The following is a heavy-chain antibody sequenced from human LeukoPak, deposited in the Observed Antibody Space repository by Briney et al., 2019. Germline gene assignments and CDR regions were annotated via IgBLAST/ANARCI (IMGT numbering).Heavy chain of an antibody. Sequence: HPGGSLRLSCTASGFTFGDYAMSWFRQAPGKGLEWVGFIRSKAYGGTTEYAASVKGRFTISRDDSKSIAYLQMNSLKTEDTAVYYCTTGPGWFGELFNDYWGQGTLVTVSS. CDR2: IRSKAYGGTT. CDR3: TTGPGWFGELFNDY. D-gene: IGHD3-10*01. CDR1: GFTFGDYA. V-gene: IGHV3-49*03. J-gene: IGHJ4*02.